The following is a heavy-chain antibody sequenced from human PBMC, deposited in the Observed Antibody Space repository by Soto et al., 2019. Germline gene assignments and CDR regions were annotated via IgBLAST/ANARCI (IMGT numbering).Heavy chain of an antibody. CDR3: ARDHSSGWLEWCY. V-gene: IGHV1-3*01. D-gene: IGHD6-19*01. Sequence: VKVSCKASGYTFTSYAMHWVRQAPGQRLEWMGWINAGNGNTKYSQKFQGRVTITRDTSASTAYMELSSLRSEDTAVYYCARDHSSGWLEWCYWGQGTLLTVSS. J-gene: IGHJ4*02. CDR2: INAGNGNT. CDR1: GYTFTSYA.